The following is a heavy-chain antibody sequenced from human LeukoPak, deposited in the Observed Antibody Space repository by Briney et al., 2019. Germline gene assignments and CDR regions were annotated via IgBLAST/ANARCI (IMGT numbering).Heavy chain of an antibody. CDR3: TGNRGGQLPFDY. Sequence: PGRSLRLSCTGSGFMFDDYALTWVRQAPGKGLEWIRFIRSKGYGGTTDYAASVKGRFTISRDDSKGVLYLQMNSLKTDDTAVYFCTGNRGGQLPFDYWGRGTQVTVSS. D-gene: IGHD1-1*01. CDR2: IRSKGYGGTT. J-gene: IGHJ4*02. V-gene: IGHV3-49*04. CDR1: GFMFDDYA.